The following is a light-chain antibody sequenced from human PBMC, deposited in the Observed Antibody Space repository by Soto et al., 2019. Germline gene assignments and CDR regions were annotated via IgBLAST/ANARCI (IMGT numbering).Light chain of an antibody. Sequence: EIVLTQSPATLSLSPGERATLSCRASQSVSSYLAWYQQKPGQAPRLLIYDASNRATGIPARFSGSGSGTDFTLTISSLEPEDSAVYYCQQRSNWPGITFGPGTKVDIK. CDR1: QSVSSY. J-gene: IGKJ3*01. V-gene: IGKV3-11*01. CDR2: DAS. CDR3: QQRSNWPGIT.